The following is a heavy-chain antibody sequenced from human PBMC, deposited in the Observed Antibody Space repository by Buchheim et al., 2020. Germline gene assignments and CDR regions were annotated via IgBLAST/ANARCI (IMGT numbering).Heavy chain of an antibody. J-gene: IGHJ3*01. CDR1: GFTFSSYG. CDR2: IWDDGSYK. D-gene: IGHD3-10*01. CDR3: ARDESYHGSGPFDV. Sequence: VQLVESGGGLVKPGRSLRLSCAASGFTFSSYGMHWVRQAPGKGLEWLAIIWDDGSYKKYIDSVKGRFTISRDNSKNTVYLEMNNLRVEDTATYYCARDESYHGSGPFDVWGQGT. V-gene: IGHV3-33*08.